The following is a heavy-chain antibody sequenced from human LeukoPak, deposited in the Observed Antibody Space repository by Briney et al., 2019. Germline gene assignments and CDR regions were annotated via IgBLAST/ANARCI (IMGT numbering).Heavy chain of an antibody. CDR2: ISGSGGDT. CDR3: AKGPRSVLLWFGETYYMDV. CDR1: GFTFSSHG. J-gene: IGHJ6*03. D-gene: IGHD3-10*01. V-gene: IGHV3-23*01. Sequence: GGSLRLSCAASGFTFSSHGMSWVRQGPGKGLEWVSGISGSGGDTYYADSVKGRFTISRDNSKSTLYLQMNSLRAEDTAVYYCAKGPRSVLLWFGETYYMDVWGKGTTVTISS.